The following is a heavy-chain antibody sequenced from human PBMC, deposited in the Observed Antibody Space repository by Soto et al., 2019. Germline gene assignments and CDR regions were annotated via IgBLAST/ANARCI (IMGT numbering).Heavy chain of an antibody. Sequence: ASVKVSCKVSGFSFSNYGISWVRQAPGQGLEWLGWISGHNGDTKYAQNLQGRVTMTADTSTSTAYMELRSLTSDDTAVYYCARERGTYINYYNGMDVWGQATTVTISS. D-gene: IGHD3-16*01. J-gene: IGHJ6*02. CDR2: ISGHNGDT. CDR3: ARERGTYINYYNGMDV. CDR1: GFSFSNYG. V-gene: IGHV1-18*01.